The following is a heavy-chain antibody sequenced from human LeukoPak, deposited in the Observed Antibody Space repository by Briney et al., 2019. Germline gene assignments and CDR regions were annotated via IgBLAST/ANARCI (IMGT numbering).Heavy chain of an antibody. Sequence: SETLSLTCTVSGGSISSSSYYWGWIRQPPGEGLQWLGSIYYSGSPYDNPSLKSRVTISVDTSKNQFSLKLSSVTAADTAVYYCARLLHDTRGYYYFDYWGPGTLVTVSS. CDR1: GGSISSSSYY. D-gene: IGHD3-22*01. V-gene: IGHV4-39*01. J-gene: IGHJ4*02. CDR2: IYYSGSP. CDR3: ARLLHDTRGYYYFDY.